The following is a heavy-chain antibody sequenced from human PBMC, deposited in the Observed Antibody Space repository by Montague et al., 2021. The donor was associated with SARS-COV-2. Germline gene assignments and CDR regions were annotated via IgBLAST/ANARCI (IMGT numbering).Heavy chain of an antibody. CDR2: IYYSGST. V-gene: IGHV4-39*01. D-gene: IGHD3-9*01. Sequence: SETLSLTCTVSGGSISSSSYYWGWIRQPPGKGLEWIGSIYYSGSTYYNPSLKSRVTISVDTPKNQFSLKLSSVTAADTAVYYCARSPTCYHILTGYFNGPNWFDPWGQGTLVTVSS. J-gene: IGHJ5*02. CDR1: GGSISSSSYY. CDR3: ARSPTCYHILTGYFNGPNWFDP.